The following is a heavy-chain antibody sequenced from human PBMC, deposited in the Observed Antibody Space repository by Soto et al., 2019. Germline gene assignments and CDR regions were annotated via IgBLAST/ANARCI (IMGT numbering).Heavy chain of an antibody. Sequence: SRTVTGSMSGGIIVWITAACDGIRQSPSRGLEWLGRTYYRSQWHNDYAESVKSRITINPDTSKNQLSLQLNSVTPEDTAVYYCARERRFLSEALDIWGRGTMVTVSS. V-gene: IGHV6-1*01. CDR3: ARERRFLSEALDI. CDR2: TYYRSQWHN. CDR1: GGIIVWITAA. J-gene: IGHJ3*02. D-gene: IGHD3-10*01.